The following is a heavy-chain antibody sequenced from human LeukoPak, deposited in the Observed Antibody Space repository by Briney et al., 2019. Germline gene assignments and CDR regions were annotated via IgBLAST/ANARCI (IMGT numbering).Heavy chain of an antibody. CDR3: ATILGATNT. V-gene: IGHV1-2*02. D-gene: IGHD1-26*01. CDR2: INPNSGGT. Sequence: ASVKVSCKASGCTFTGYYMHWVRQAPGQGLEWMGWINPNSGGTNYAQKFQGRVTMTEDTSTDTAYMELSSLRSEDTAVYYCATILGATNTWGQGTLVTVSS. CDR1: GCTFTGYY. J-gene: IGHJ5*02.